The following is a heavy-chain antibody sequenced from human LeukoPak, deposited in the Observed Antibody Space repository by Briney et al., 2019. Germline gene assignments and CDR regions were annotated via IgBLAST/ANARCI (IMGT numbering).Heavy chain of an antibody. CDR3: ARGPASGSDFAWFDP. Sequence: SETLSITCAVYGGSLSNYYWSWIRQPPGKGLEWIGKINHSGSTKFNPSLKSRVTILVDMSKSQFSLELRSVTAADTAVYYCARGPASGSDFAWFDPWGQGTLVTVSS. CDR2: INHSGST. D-gene: IGHD3-10*01. V-gene: IGHV4-34*01. CDR1: GGSLSNYY. J-gene: IGHJ5*02.